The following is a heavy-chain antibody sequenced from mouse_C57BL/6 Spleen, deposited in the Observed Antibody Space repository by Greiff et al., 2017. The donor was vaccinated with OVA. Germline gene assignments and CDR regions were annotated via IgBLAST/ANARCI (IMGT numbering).Heavy chain of an antibody. Sequence: VQLQQSGPELVKPGASVKISCKASGYAFSSSWMNWVKQRPGKGLEWIGRIYPGDGDTNYNGKFKGKATLTADKSSSTAYMQLSSLTSEDSAVYFCASEASSGYYYWGQGTTLTVSS. CDR2: IYPGDGDT. J-gene: IGHJ2*01. V-gene: IGHV1-82*01. D-gene: IGHD3-2*02. CDR3: ASEASSGYYY. CDR1: GYAFSSSW.